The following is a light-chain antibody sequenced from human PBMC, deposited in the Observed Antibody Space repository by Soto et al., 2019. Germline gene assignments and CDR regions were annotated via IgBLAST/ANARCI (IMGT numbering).Light chain of an antibody. V-gene: IGLV2-14*03. CDR3: VSYTSSTTYV. Sequence: QSALTQPASVSDSPGQSITISCTGTSSDVGGSNFVSWYQQHPGKPPKLIIYDVANWPSGVSNRFSGSKSGSTASLIISRLQTEDEADYYCVSYTSSTTYVFGTGTKLTVL. J-gene: IGLJ1*01. CDR2: DVA. CDR1: SSDVGGSNF.